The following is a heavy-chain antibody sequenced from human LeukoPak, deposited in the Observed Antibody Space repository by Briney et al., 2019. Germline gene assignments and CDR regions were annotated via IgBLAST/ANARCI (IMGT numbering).Heavy chain of an antibody. D-gene: IGHD2-15*01. V-gene: IGHV3-33*08. CDR2: IWYDGTNK. Sequence: GGSLRLSCAASGFTFSSYAMSWVRQAPGKGLEWVAVIWYDGTNKYYADSVKGRFTISRDNSKNTLYLQMNSLRAEDTAVYYCARSVVEKSYYSDYWGQGTLVTVSS. J-gene: IGHJ4*02. CDR1: GFTFSSYA. CDR3: ARSVVEKSYYSDY.